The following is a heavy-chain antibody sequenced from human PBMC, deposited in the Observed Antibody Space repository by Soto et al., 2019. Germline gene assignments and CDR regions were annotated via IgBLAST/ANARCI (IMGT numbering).Heavy chain of an antibody. CDR3: AKARSVAVEAASNY. V-gene: IGHV3-23*01. CDR1: GFIFSNYA. Sequence: EVQLLESGGGSGQPGGSLRLSCAASGFIFSNYAMSWVRQAPGKGLEWVSAISGSASNTYYADSVKGRFTISRDNSKNTLYLQMNNLRAEDTAVYYCAKARSVAVEAASNYWGQGTLVTVSS. CDR2: ISGSASNT. D-gene: IGHD2-15*01. J-gene: IGHJ4*02.